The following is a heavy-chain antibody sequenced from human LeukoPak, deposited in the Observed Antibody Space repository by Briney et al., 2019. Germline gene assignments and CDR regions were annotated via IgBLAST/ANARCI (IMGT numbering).Heavy chain of an antibody. V-gene: IGHV3-11*01. Sequence: GGSLRLSCAASGFTFSDYYMSWLRQAPGKGLEWVSYISSSGSAIYYADSVKGRVTISRDNAMNSVYLQMNSLRAEDTAVYYCVRDCTSTSCYVAGDYYYYGMDVWGQGTTVTVSS. D-gene: IGHD2-2*01. CDR3: VRDCTSTSCYVAGDYYYYGMDV. J-gene: IGHJ6*02. CDR1: GFTFSDYY. CDR2: ISSSGSAI.